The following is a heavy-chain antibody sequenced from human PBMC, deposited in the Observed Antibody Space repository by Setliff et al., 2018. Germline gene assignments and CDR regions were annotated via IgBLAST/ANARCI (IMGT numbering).Heavy chain of an antibody. CDR1: GGSISSGGYY. V-gene: IGHV4-31*02. Sequence: SDTLSLPCTVSGGSISSGGYYWSWIRQHPGKGLEWIGHIYYSGSTYYNPSLKSRVTISVDTSKNQFSLKLSSVTAADTAVYYCARDPLTTNRRRAFDIWGQGTMVTVSS. CDR3: ARDPLTTNRRRAFDI. D-gene: IGHD4-17*01. CDR2: IYYSGST. J-gene: IGHJ3*02.